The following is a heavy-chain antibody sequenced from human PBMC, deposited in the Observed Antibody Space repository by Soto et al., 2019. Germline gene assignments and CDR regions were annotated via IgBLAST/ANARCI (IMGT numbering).Heavy chain of an antibody. CDR2: ISSSSSYI. J-gene: IGHJ3*02. CDR1: GFTFSSYS. CDR3: ARDSRITIFGVVSNFDI. V-gene: IGHV3-21*01. D-gene: IGHD3-3*01. Sequence: PGGSLRLSCAASGFTFSSYSMNWVRQAPGKGLEWVSSISSSSSYIYYADSVKGRFTISRDNAKNSLYLQMNSLRAEDTAVYYCARDSRITIFGVVSNFDIWGQGTMVTV.